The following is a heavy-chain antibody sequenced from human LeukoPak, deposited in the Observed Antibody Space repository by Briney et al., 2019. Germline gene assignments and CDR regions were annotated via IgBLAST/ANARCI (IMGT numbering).Heavy chain of an antibody. D-gene: IGHD2-15*01. Sequence: SVKLSCKASGGTFSSYAISWVRQAPGQGLEWMGGIIPIFGTANYAQKFQGRVTITTDESTSTAYMELSSLRSEDTAVYYCARVGYCSGGSCYGLYDYWGQGTLVTVSS. CDR1: GGTFSSYA. CDR2: IIPIFGTA. J-gene: IGHJ4*02. CDR3: ARVGYCSGGSCYGLYDY. V-gene: IGHV1-69*05.